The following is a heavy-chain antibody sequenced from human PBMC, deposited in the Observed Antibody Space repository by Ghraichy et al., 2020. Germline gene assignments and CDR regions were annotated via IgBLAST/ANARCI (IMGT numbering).Heavy chain of an antibody. J-gene: IGHJ4*02. D-gene: IGHD3-16*02. CDR3: ARGGMRRLITFGGVIGIEGGDFDY. Sequence: ASVKVSCKASGYTFTNFHINWVRQAPGQGIEWMGRITPHNGNTNYGQKFKGRVTMTRDASTRTVYMELRSLRSDDTAVYFCARGGMRRLITFGGVIGIEGGDFDYWGQGTLVSVSS. CDR2: ITPHNGNT. V-gene: IGHV1-18*04. CDR1: GYTFTNFH.